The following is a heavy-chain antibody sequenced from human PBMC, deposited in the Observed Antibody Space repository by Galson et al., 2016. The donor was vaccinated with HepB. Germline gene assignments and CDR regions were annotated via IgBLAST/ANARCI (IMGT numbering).Heavy chain of an antibody. Sequence: SLRLSCAASGFSFSNAWMSWVRQAPGKGLEWVSAISGTGYNTQYADSVKGRFTISRDNSKNTLYLQMNSLRAEDTAVYYCAKCLWVRGVYPFDPWGQGTLVTVSS. D-gene: IGHD3-10*01. V-gene: IGHV3-23*01. J-gene: IGHJ5*02. CDR3: AKCLWVRGVYPFDP. CDR2: ISGTGYNT. CDR1: GFSFSNAW.